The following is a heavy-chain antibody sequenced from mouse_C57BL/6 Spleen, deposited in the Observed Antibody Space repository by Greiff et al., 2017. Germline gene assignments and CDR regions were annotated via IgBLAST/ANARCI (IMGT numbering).Heavy chain of an antibody. V-gene: IGHV5-17*01. Sequence: EVHLVESGGGLVKPGGSLTLSCAASGFTFSDYGLHWVRQAPEKGLEWVAYISSGSSTIYYADNAKNTLFLQMTSLRSEDTAMYYCARDYGKGDAMDYWGQGTSVTVSS. CDR1: GFTFSDYG. J-gene: IGHJ4*01. D-gene: IGHD2-1*01. CDR2: ISSGSSTI. CDR3: ARDYGKGDAMDY.